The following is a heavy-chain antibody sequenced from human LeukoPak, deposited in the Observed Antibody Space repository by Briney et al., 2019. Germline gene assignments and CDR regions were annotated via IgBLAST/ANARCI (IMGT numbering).Heavy chain of an antibody. V-gene: IGHV4-30-2*01. J-gene: IGHJ6*02. CDR3: ARLGEDSSSWSPYYYYGMDV. CDR1: GGSISSGGYY. D-gene: IGHD6-13*01. Sequence: SQTLSLTCTVSGGSISSGGYYWSWIRQPPGKGLEWIGYIYHSGSTYYNPSLKSRVTISVDRSKNQFSLKLSSVTAADTAVYYCARLGEDSSSWSPYYYYGMDVWGQGTTVTVSS. CDR2: IYHSGST.